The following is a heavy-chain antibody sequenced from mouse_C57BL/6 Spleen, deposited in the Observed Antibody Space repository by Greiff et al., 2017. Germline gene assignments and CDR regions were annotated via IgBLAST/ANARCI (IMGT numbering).Heavy chain of an antibody. CDR2: IHPNSGST. D-gene: IGHD2-3*01. Sequence: QVQLQQPGAELVKPGASVKLSCKASGYTFTSYWMHWVKQRPGQGLEWIGMIHPNSGSTNYNEKFKSKDTLTVDKSSSTAYMQLSSLTSEDSAVYYCARTYDGYYGYAMDYWGQGTSVTVSS. J-gene: IGHJ4*01. CDR1: GYTFTSYW. V-gene: IGHV1-64*01. CDR3: ARTYDGYYGYAMDY.